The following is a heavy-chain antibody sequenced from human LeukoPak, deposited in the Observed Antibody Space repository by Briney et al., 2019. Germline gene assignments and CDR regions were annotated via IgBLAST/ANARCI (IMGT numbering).Heavy chain of an antibody. CDR3: AREIRSGSYYVFSAIDY. D-gene: IGHD3-10*01. Sequence: PSQTLSLTCTVSGGSISSGGYYWSWIRQHPGKGLEWIGYIYYSGSTYYNPSLRSRVTISVDTSKNRFSLKLSSVTAADTAVYYCAREIRSGSYYVFSAIDYWGQGTLVTVSS. J-gene: IGHJ4*02. CDR2: IYYSGST. CDR1: GGSISSGGYY. V-gene: IGHV4-31*03.